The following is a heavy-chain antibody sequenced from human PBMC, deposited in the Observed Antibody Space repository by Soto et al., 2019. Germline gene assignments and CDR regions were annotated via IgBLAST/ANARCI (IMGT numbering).Heavy chain of an antibody. V-gene: IGHV3-66*01. Sequence: LRLSCAASGFTVSSNYMSWVRQAPGKGLEWVSVIYSGGSTYYADSVKGRFTISRDNSKNTLYLQMNSLRAEDTAVYYCARDVYDSSGYYLEYHQHWGQGTLVTAPQ. D-gene: IGHD3-22*01. CDR3: ARDVYDSSGYYLEYHQH. CDR1: GFTVSSNY. J-gene: IGHJ1*01. CDR2: IYSGGST.